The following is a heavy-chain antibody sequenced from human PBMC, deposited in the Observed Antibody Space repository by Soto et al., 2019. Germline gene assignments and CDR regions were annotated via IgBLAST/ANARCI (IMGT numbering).Heavy chain of an antibody. V-gene: IGHV3-23*01. J-gene: IGHJ4*02. CDR1: GFTFSSYS. CDR3: AKDSIVGPDY. D-gene: IGHD2-2*01. Sequence: GGSLRLSCAASGFTFSSYSMSWVRQAPWKGLEWVSAISGSGVSTYYADSVKGRFTISRDNSKNTLYLQMNSLRAEDTAVYYFAKDSIVGPDYWGQGTLVEVSS. CDR2: ISGSGVST.